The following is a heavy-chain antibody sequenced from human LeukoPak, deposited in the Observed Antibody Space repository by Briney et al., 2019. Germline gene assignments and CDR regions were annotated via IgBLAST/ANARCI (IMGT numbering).Heavy chain of an antibody. D-gene: IGHD3-10*01. CDR3: ARATVIYYGSGSYYTFDY. V-gene: IGHV3-21*01. CDR1: GFTFSSYN. Sequence: GGSLRLSCAASGFTFSSYNMNWVRQAPGKGLEWVSSISSSSSYIYYADSAKGRFTISRDNAKNSLYLQMNSLRAKDTAVYYCARATVIYYGSGSYYTFDYWGQGTLVTVSS. CDR2: ISSSSSYI. J-gene: IGHJ4*02.